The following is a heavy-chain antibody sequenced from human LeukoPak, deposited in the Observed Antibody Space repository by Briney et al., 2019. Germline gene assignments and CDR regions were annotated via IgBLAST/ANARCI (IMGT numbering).Heavy chain of an antibody. J-gene: IGHJ6*02. CDR2: INHSGST. CDR1: GGSFSGYY. D-gene: IGHD2-15*01. CDR3: ARGANFYYCGMDV. Sequence: TETLSLTCAVYGGSFSGYYWSWIRQPPGKGLEWIGEINHSGSTNYNPSLKSRVTISVDTSKNQFSLKLSSVTAADTAVYYCARGANFYYCGMDVWGQGTTVTVS. V-gene: IGHV4-34*01.